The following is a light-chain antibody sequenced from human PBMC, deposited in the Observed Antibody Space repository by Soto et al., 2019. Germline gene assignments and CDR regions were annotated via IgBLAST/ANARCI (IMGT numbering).Light chain of an antibody. CDR2: EGS. J-gene: IGLJ2*01. CDR3: CSYAGSSTLV. V-gene: IGLV2-23*01. Sequence: QSALTQPASVSGSPGQSITNSCTGTSSDVGSYKFVSWYQQHPGKAPKLMIYEGSKRPSGVSNRFSGSKSGNTASLTISGLQAEDEADFYCCSYAGSSTLVFGGGTKLTVL. CDR1: SSDVGSYKF.